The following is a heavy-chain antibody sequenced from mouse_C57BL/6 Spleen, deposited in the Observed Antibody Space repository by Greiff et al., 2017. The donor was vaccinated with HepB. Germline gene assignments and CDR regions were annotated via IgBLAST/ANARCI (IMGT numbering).Heavy chain of an antibody. CDR2: IHPNSGST. Sequence: QVQLQQPGAELVKPGASVKLSCKASGYTFTSYWMHWVKQRPGQGLEWIGMIHPNSGSTNYNEKFKSKATLTVDKSSSTAYMQLSSLTSEDSAVYYCARSAVYYAMDYWGQGTSVTVSS. J-gene: IGHJ4*01. V-gene: IGHV1-64*01. CDR1: GYTFTSYW. CDR3: ARSAVYYAMDY.